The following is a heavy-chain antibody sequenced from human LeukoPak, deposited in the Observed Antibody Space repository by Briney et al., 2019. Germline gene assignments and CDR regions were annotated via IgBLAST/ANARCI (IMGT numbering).Heavy chain of an antibody. Sequence: ASVKVSCKASGYTLTSYGISWVRQAPGQGLEWMGWISAYNGNTNYAQKFQGRVTITADKSTSTACMELSSLRSEDTAVYYCARDRALGIAATGSTRHYYYGMDVWGQGTTVTVSS. CDR3: ARDRALGIAATGSTRHYYYGMDV. J-gene: IGHJ6*02. CDR1: GYTLTSYG. CDR2: ISAYNGNT. V-gene: IGHV1-18*01. D-gene: IGHD6-13*01.